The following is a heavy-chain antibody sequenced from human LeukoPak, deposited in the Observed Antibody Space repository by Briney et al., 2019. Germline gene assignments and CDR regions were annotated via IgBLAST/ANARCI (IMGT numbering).Heavy chain of an antibody. CDR1: GFTFSGYY. CDR3: ARDDGDDAFDI. V-gene: IGHV1-2*02. J-gene: IGHJ3*02. D-gene: IGHD4-17*01. Sequence: ASVKVSCKASGFTFSGYYMHWVRQAPGQGLEWMGWINPNSGGTNYAQKFQGRITMTRDTSISTAYMELSRLRSDDTAVYYCARDDGDDAFDIWGQGTMVTVSS. CDR2: INPNSGGT.